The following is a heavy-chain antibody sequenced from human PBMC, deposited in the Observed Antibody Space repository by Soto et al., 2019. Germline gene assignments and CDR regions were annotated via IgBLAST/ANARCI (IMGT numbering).Heavy chain of an antibody. CDR1: GASISGGDYY. Sequence: QVQLQESGPGLVKPSQTLSLTCTVSGASISGGDYYWTWIRQPPGKGLEWIGSIYYTGNTYSNPSLXXXLXXSVDPSNNQCALRLTSVTAPDTAIYYCARATYDSSTYYLDYWGQGTLVTVSS. J-gene: IGHJ4*02. D-gene: IGHD3-22*01. CDR3: ARATYDSSTYYLDY. CDR2: IYYTGNT. V-gene: IGHV4-30-4*01.